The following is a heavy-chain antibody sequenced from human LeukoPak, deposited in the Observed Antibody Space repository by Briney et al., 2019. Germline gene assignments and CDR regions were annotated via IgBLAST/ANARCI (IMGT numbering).Heavy chain of an antibody. J-gene: IGHJ4*02. V-gene: IGHV1-2*02. Sequence: ASVTVSCKASGYTFTAYFLHWVRQAPGQGLEWMGWINSNSGATHYAQKFQGRVTMTRDTSISTAYMELSRLRSDDTAVYYCARASYCSDGSCYSDYWGQGTLVTVSS. D-gene: IGHD2-15*01. CDR1: GYTFTAYF. CDR2: INSNSGAT. CDR3: ARASYCSDGSCYSDY.